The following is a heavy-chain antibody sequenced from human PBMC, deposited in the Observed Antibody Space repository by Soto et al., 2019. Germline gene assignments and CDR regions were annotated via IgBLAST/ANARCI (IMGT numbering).Heavy chain of an antibody. CDR3: AAVKRHCSGGSCYPPDP. Sequence: QRLEWIGWIVVGSGNTNYAQKFQERVTITRDMSTSTAYMELSSLRSEDTAVYYCAAVKRHCSGGSCYPPDPWGQGTQVTVSS. V-gene: IGHV1-58*01. J-gene: IGHJ5*02. CDR2: IVVGSGNT. D-gene: IGHD2-15*01.